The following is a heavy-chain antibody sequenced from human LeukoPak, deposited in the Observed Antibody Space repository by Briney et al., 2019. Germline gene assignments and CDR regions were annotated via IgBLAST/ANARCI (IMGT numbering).Heavy chain of an antibody. D-gene: IGHD3-22*01. Sequence: PGGSLRLSCAASGFTFSSYAMSWVRQAPGKGLEWVSAISGSGGSTYYADSVKGRFTISRDNSKDTLYLQMNSLRAEDTAVYYCAKMIVVVTGYFQHWGQGTLVTVSS. J-gene: IGHJ1*01. V-gene: IGHV3-23*01. CDR1: GFTFSSYA. CDR2: ISGSGGST. CDR3: AKMIVVVTGYFQH.